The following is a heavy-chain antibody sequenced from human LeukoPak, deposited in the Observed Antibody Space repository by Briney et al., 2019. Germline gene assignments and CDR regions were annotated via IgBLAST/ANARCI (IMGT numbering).Heavy chain of an antibody. D-gene: IGHD4-17*01. V-gene: IGHV1-69*13. J-gene: IGHJ6*02. CDR3: AILYGDYVDPNYYYGMDA. Sequence: SVKVSCKASGGTFSSYAISWVRQAPGQGLEWMGGIIPIFGTANYAQKFQGRVTITADESTSTAYMELSSLRSEDTAVYYCAILYGDYVDPNYYYGMDAWGQGTTVTVSS. CDR1: GGTFSSYA. CDR2: IIPIFGTA.